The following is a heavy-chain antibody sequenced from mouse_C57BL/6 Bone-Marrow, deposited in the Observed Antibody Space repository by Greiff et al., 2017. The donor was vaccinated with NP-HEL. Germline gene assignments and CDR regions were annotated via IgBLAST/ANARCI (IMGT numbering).Heavy chain of an antibody. CDR1: GYTFTGYW. D-gene: IGHD2-12*01. CDR2: IFPGSGCT. J-gene: IGHJ2*01. Sequence: VQLQQSGAELMKPGASVKLSCKASGYTFTGYWIEWVKQRHGHGLEWIGEIFPGSGCTNYNEKFKGKATFTADPSSNTAYMQLSSLTTEDSAIYYCASNDEKIGYWGQGTTLTVSS. V-gene: IGHV1-9*01. CDR3: ASNDEKIGY.